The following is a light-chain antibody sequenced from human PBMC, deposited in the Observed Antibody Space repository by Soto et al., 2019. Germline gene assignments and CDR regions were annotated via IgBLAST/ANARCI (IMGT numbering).Light chain of an antibody. CDR1: SRDVGTYDY. Sequence: QSALTQPASVSGSPGQSITISCTGTSRDVGTYDYISWYQQHPGKAPKLMIYEVSNRPSGVSTRFSGSKSGNTASLTISGLQAEDEGDYYCSTYINSITFVIFGGGTKLTVL. CDR2: EVS. J-gene: IGLJ2*01. CDR3: STYINSITFVI. V-gene: IGLV2-14*01.